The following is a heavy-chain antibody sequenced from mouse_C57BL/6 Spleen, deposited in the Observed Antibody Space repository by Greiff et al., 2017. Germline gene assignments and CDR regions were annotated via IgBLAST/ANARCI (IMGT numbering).Heavy chain of an antibody. Sequence: VQLQQSGAELVKPGASVKLSCTASGYTFTSYWMHWVKQRPGQGLEWIGYINPSSGYTKYNQKFKDKATLTADKSSSTAYMQLSSLTYEDTAVYYCARWGSYGEYYFDYWGQGTTLTVSS. CDR2: INPSSGYT. V-gene: IGHV1-7*01. J-gene: IGHJ2*01. CDR3: ARWGSYGEYYFDY. D-gene: IGHD1-1*02. CDR1: GYTFTSYW.